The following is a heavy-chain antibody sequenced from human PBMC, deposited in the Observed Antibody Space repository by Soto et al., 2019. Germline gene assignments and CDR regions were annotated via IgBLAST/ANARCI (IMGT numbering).Heavy chain of an antibody. J-gene: IGHJ5*02. CDR1: GGSFNDYY. D-gene: IGHD5-12*01. Sequence: SETLALTCAVSGGSFNDYYWSWIRQPPGKGLEWIGEINHSGSTNYNPSLKSRVTISVDTSKNQFSLKLSSVTAADTAVYYCARTKWLRLSNWFDPWGLGTLVTVSS. CDR2: INHSGST. CDR3: ARTKWLRLSNWFDP. V-gene: IGHV4-34*01.